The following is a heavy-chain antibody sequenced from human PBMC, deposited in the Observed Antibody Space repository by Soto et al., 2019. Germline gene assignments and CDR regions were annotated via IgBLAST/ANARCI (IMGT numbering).Heavy chain of an antibody. CDR3: ARGLLQSSWFDP. D-gene: IGHD4-4*01. CDR2: MNPNSGNT. J-gene: IGHJ5*02. V-gene: IGHV1-8*01. Sequence: ASVKVSCKASGYTFTSYDINWVRQATGQGLEWMGWMNPNSGNTGYAQKFQGRVTMTRNTSISTAYMELSSLRSEDTAVYYCARGLLQSSWFDPWGQGTLVTVSS. CDR1: GYTFTSYD.